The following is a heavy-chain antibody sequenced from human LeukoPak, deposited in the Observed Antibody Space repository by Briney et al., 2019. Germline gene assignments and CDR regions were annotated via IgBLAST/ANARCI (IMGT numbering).Heavy chain of an antibody. CDR2: INHSGST. CDR3: ARGGSRVSKLITMIVY. Sequence: PSETLSLTCAVYGGSFSGYYWSWIRRPPGKGLEWIGEINHSGSTNYNPSLKSRVTISVDTSKNQFSLKLSSVTAADTAVYYCARGGSRVSKLITMIVYWGQGTLVTVSS. V-gene: IGHV4-34*01. J-gene: IGHJ4*02. D-gene: IGHD3-22*01. CDR1: GGSFSGYY.